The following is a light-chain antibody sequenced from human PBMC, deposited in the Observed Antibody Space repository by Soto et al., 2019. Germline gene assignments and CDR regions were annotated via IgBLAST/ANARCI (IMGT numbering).Light chain of an antibody. CDR1: QNVATY. CDR2: LAS. V-gene: IGKV1-39*01. Sequence: DIPMTQSPSSLSASIGDRVTISCRASQNVATYLNWYQQKPGKAPKLLIYLASTLQSGVPSRFSGSGSGTDFTLTIRSLQPEDGAAYFCQQSDSTPYTFGRGTKLEIK. CDR3: QQSDSTPYT. J-gene: IGKJ2*01.